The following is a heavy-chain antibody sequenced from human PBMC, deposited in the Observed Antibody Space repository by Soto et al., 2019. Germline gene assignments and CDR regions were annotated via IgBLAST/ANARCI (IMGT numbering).Heavy chain of an antibody. D-gene: IGHD3-22*01. CDR1: GGSISSGNYY. V-gene: IGHV4-30-4*01. J-gene: IGHJ4*02. CDR3: ARADDGDSSFVLFDY. CDR2: IYYSGST. Sequence: SETLSLTCTVSGGSISSGNYYWSWIRQPPGKGLEWIGYIYYSGSTYYNPSLKSRVTISVDTSKNQFSLKLSSVTAADTVVYYCARADDGDSSFVLFDYWGQGTLVTVSS.